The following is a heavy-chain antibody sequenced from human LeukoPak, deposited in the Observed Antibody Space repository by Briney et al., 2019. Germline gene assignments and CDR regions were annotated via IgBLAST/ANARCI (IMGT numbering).Heavy chain of an antibody. CDR1: GFTFSHSA. Sequence: GGSLILSCAASGFTFSHSAMHWGRQAPGKGLEWVAVLAYDGNNKYYADSVKGRFTISRDNSNNTLYLQMNSLRAEDTGLYYCARAQRPYYSLLTGEGYSFYGLDVWGQGTTITVSS. V-gene: IGHV3-30-3*01. CDR3: ARAQRPYYSLLTGEGYSFYGLDV. D-gene: IGHD3-9*01. CDR2: LAYDGNNK. J-gene: IGHJ6*02.